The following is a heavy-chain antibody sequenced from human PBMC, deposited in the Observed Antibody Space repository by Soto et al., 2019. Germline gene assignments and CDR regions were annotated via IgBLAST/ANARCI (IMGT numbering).Heavy chain of an antibody. J-gene: IGHJ1*01. CDR2: TSYDGSNK. CDR3: ARGGTIAASGTEYFPR. Sequence: GSPRLSCAASGITFSSYAMHWVRQAPGKGLEWVAVTSYDGSNKYYADSVKGRFTISRDNSKNTLSLQMNSLTAEDTALYYCARGGTIAASGTEYFPRWGQGTLVIVSA. V-gene: IGHV3-30-3*01. CDR1: GITFSSYA. D-gene: IGHD6-13*01.